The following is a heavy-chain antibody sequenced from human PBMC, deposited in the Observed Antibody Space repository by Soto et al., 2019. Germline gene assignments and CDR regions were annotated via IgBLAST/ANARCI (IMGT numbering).Heavy chain of an antibody. D-gene: IGHD6-19*01. V-gene: IGHV4-61*01. J-gene: IGHJ4*02. CDR2: IYYSGST. CDR1: GDSISSGYY. Sequence: PSEILSLTCAVSGDSISSGYYWAWIRQPPGKGLEWIGYIYYSGSTNYNPSLKSRVTISVDTSKNQFSLKLSSVTAADTAVYYCARGGIAVAGHYFDYWGQGTLVTVSS. CDR3: ARGGIAVAGHYFDY.